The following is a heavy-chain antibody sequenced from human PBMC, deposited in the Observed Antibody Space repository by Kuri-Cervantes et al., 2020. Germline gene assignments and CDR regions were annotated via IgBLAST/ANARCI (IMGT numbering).Heavy chain of an antibody. J-gene: IGHJ4*02. D-gene: IGHD2-15*01. Sequence: SETLSLTCTVSGDSVNSGDFYWRWIRQPPGKGLEWIGSIYYSGATNYNPSLKSRVTISMDTSRNQFSLKLSSVTAADTAVYYCASSKCSGGSCYSGGVFDYWGQGTLVTVSS. CDR2: IYYSGAT. V-gene: IGHV4-61*08. CDR3: ASSKCSGGSCYSGGVFDY. CDR1: GDSVNSGDFY.